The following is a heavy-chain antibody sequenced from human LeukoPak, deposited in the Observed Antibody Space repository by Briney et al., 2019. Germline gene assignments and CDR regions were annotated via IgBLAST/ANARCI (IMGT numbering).Heavy chain of an antibody. D-gene: IGHD3-22*01. CDR1: GFIFSNYE. CDR3: AKGEGSSGYYFGY. Sequence: GGSLRLSCAASGFIFSNYEMNWVRQAPGKGLEWVSHISPSGVHTLYADSVKGRFTISRDNSKNTLYLQMNSLRAEDTAVYYCAKGEGSSGYYFGYWGQGTLVTVSS. CDR2: ISPSGVHT. J-gene: IGHJ4*02. V-gene: IGHV3-48*03.